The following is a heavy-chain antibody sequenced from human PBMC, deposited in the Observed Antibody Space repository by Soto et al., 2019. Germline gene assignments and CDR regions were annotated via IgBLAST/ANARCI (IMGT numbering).Heavy chain of an antibody. CDR3: ASVGMGRYSRTFHY. Sequence: SETLSLTCAGSGYSISSGYYWGWSRQPPGKGLEWIGSIYHSGSTYYNPSLKSRVTISVDTSKNQFSLKLSSVTAADTAVYYCASVGMGRYSRTFHYWGPATL. CDR1: GYSISSGYY. V-gene: IGHV4-38-2*01. CDR2: IYHSGST. J-gene: IGHJ4*02. D-gene: IGHD6-13*01.